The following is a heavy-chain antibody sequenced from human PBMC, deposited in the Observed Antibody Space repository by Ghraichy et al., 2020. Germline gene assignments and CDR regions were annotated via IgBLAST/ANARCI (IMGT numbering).Heavy chain of an antibody. J-gene: IGHJ6*02. CDR1: GFTFSGYG. Sequence: GGSLRLSCAASGFTFSGYGMHWVRQAPGKELEWVALIWYDGSSLDYADSLKGRFTISRDNSKNMLYLQMNSLRVEDTAVYYCARRHDIVVVEGSTKYPMDVWGQGTTVTVSS. V-gene: IGHV3-30*02. CDR3: ARRHDIVVVEGSTKYPMDV. D-gene: IGHD2-15*01. CDR2: IWYDGSSL.